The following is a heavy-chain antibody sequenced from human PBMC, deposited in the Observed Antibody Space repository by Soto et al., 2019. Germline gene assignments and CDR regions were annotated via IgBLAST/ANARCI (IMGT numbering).Heavy chain of an antibody. CDR2: ISSSSSYI. Sequence: LRLSCAASGFTFSSYSMNWVRQAPGKGLEWVSSISSSSSYIYYADSVKGRFTISRDNAKNSLYLQMNSLRAEDTAVYYCARDRHSSSWYVDYWGQGTLVTVSS. D-gene: IGHD6-13*01. CDR1: GFTFSSYS. J-gene: IGHJ4*02. CDR3: ARDRHSSSWYVDY. V-gene: IGHV3-21*01.